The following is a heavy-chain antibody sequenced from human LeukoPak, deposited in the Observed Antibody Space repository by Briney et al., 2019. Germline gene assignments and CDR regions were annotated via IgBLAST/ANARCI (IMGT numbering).Heavy chain of an antibody. D-gene: IGHD2-2*01. V-gene: IGHV3-7*01. Sequence: PGGSLRLSCAASGFTFSSYWMSWVRQAPGKGLEWVANIKQDGSEKYYVDSVKGRFTISRDNAKNSLYLQMNSLRAEDTAVYYCARGLYCSSTSCHIYYYYGMDVRGQGTTVTVSS. CDR3: ARGLYCSSTSCHIYYYYGMDV. CDR1: GFTFSSYW. CDR2: IKQDGSEK. J-gene: IGHJ6*02.